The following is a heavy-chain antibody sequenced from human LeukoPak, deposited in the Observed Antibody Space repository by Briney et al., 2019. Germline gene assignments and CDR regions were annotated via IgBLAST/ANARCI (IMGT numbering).Heavy chain of an antibody. V-gene: IGHV5-51*01. J-gene: IGHJ2*01. CDR1: GYSFTNYW. CDR2: IYPSDSDT. Sequence: PGESLKISCKGSGYSFTNYWIGWVRQMPGKGLEWMGFIYPSDSDTRYSPSFQGQVTISADKSISTAYLQWSGLKASDTAMYYCASAGISASFDHWGRGTLVTVSS. CDR3: ASAGISASFDH. D-gene: IGHD3-10*01.